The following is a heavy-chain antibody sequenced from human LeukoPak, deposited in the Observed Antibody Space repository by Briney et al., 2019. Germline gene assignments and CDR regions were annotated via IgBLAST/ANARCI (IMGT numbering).Heavy chain of an antibody. J-gene: IGHJ6*04. V-gene: IGHV4-34*01. D-gene: IGHD2/OR15-2a*01. CDR3: ARAPSDSFRLDV. Sequence: SETLSLTCAVYGGSFSGYYWSWTRQPPGKGLEWIGEINHSGSTNYNPSLKSRVTISVDTSKNQFSLKLSSVTAADTAVYYCARAPSDSFRLDVWGKGTTVTVSS. CDR2: INHSGST. CDR1: GGSFSGYY.